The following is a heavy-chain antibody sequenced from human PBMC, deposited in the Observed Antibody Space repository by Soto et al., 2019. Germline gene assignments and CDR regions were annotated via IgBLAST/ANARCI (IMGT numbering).Heavy chain of an antibody. V-gene: IGHV3-30-3*01. Sequence: GGSLRLSCAASGFTFSSYAMHWVRQAPGKGLEWVAVISYDGSNKYYADSVKGRFTISRDNSKNTLYLQMNSLRAEDTAVYYCARVSWGCSSTSCYFDYWGQGTLVTVSS. CDR1: GFTFSSYA. CDR2: ISYDGSNK. D-gene: IGHD2-2*01. CDR3: ARVSWGCSSTSCYFDY. J-gene: IGHJ4*02.